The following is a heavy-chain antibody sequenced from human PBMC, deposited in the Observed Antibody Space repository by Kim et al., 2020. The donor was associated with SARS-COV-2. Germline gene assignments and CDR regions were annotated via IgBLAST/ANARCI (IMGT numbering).Heavy chain of an antibody. CDR3: ARDGPSYGSRYFDY. V-gene: IGHV3-30*04. D-gene: IGHD3-10*01. J-gene: IGHJ4*02. CDR1: GFTFSSYA. Sequence: GGSLRLSCAASGFTFSSYAMHWVRQAPGKGLEWVAVISYDGSNKYYADSVKGRFTISRDNSKNTLYLQMNSLRAEDTAVYYCARDGPSYGSRYFDYWGQG. CDR2: ISYDGSNK.